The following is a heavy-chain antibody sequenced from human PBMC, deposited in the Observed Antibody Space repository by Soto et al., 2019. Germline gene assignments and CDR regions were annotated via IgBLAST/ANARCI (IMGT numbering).Heavy chain of an antibody. V-gene: IGHV3-30*18. Sequence: GGSLRLSCAASGFTFSSYGMHWVRQAPGKGLEWVAVISYDGSNKYYADSVKGRFTISRDNSKNTLYLQMNSLRAEDTAVYYCAKGGSTWGIDCSSTSCYRDGMDVWGQGTTVTVSS. J-gene: IGHJ6*02. CDR3: AKGGSTWGIDCSSTSCYRDGMDV. D-gene: IGHD2-2*01. CDR2: ISYDGSNK. CDR1: GFTFSSYG.